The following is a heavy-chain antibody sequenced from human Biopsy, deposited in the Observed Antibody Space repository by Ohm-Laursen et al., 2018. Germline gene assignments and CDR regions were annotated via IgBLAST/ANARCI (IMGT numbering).Heavy chain of an antibody. D-gene: IGHD1-7*01. CDR2: FNSDGSST. CDR3: ARGGGGNSRDWYFDL. V-gene: IGHV3-74*01. Sequence: LTLTGAASGFTFSSYYMHWVRQAPGKGLVWVSRFNSDGSSTSYADSVKGRFTISRDNANNTLYLQMNSLRAEDTAVYYCARGGGGNSRDWYFDLWGRGTLVTVSS. CDR1: GFTFSSYY. J-gene: IGHJ2*01.